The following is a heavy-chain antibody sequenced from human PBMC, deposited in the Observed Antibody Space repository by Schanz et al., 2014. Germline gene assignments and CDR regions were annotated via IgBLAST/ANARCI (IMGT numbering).Heavy chain of an antibody. J-gene: IGHJ3*02. V-gene: IGHV1-3*01. Sequence: QVQLVQSGAEVKKPGASVKVSCQASGYTFAGHAVHWVRQAPGQGPELMGWINAHTGNTQYAQKFQGRVNMTRDTVTTTVHLELTRLRTDDTAIYYCARVHIATYRYNSPGAFDIWGQGTRVTVSS. CDR2: INAHTGNT. D-gene: IGHD3-16*02. CDR3: ARVHIATYRYNSPGAFDI. CDR1: GYTFAGHA.